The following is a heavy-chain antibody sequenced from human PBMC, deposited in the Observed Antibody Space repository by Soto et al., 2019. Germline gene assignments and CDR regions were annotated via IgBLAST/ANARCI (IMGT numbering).Heavy chain of an antibody. J-gene: IGHJ4*02. Sequence: EVQLLESGGGLVQPGGSLRLSCAASGFTFSSYAMNWVRQAPGKGLECVSSISGTSGRTYYADSVEGRFTISRDNSKNTLYLQIDSLRAEDTAVYYCAKDEGSGWYYFDYWGQGTLVSVSS. V-gene: IGHV3-23*01. D-gene: IGHD6-19*01. CDR3: AKDEGSGWYYFDY. CDR1: GFTFSSYA. CDR2: ISGTSGRT.